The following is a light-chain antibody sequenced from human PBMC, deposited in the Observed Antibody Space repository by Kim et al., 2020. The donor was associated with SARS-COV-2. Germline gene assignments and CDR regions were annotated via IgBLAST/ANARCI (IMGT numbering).Light chain of an antibody. CDR3: QQTNSFLL. V-gene: IGKV1-12*01. J-gene: IGKJ4*01. Sequence: SASVGDRVTITCRASQDISRWLAWYQQKPGKAPKLLIFAASSLQSGVPSRFSGSGSGTDFTLTISSLQPEDFATYYCQQTNSFLLFGGGTKVDIK. CDR2: AAS. CDR1: QDISRW.